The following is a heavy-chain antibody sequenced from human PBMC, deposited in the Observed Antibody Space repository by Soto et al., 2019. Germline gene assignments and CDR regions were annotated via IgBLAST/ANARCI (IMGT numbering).Heavy chain of an antibody. D-gene: IGHD6-13*01. CDR2: ISFDGTNK. J-gene: IGHJ6*02. CDR1: GLTFSSYG. Sequence: VQLVESGGGVVQPGRSLRLSCAASGLTFSSYGMHWVRQAPGKGLEWMAVISFDGTNKYYADSLKGRFTISRDNSKNPLYLQMNSLRAADTAVYYCAKSYVAAAGTKHYYCGMDVWGQGTTVTVSS. V-gene: IGHV3-30*18. CDR3: AKSYVAAAGTKHYYCGMDV.